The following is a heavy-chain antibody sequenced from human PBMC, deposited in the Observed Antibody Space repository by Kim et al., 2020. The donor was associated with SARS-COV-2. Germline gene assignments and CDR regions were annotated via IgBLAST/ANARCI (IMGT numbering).Heavy chain of an antibody. CDR1: GFTFSKYA. V-gene: IGHV3-23*01. CDR2: ISGSGGST. J-gene: IGHJ5*02. Sequence: GGSLRLSCAASGFTFSKYAMSWVRQAPGKGLEWVSGISGSGGSTHYADSVKGRFTISRDNSKNTRYLQMNNLRAEDSAVDYCAKDRGFIVVVVAATLYDWFDPWGQGTLVTVSS. CDR3: AKDRGFIVVVVAATLYDWFDP. D-gene: IGHD2-15*01.